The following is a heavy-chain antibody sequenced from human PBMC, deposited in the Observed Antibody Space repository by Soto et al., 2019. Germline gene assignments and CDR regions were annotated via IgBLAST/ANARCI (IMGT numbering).Heavy chain of an antibody. CDR2: IYKSTTT. V-gene: IGHV4-30-4*01. Sequence: PSETLSLTCSVSGDSISTVDYFWAWIRQPPGQALEYIGYIYKSTTTYYNPSFESRVAISLDTSKSQFSINVTSVTAADTAVYFCARGRYCLTGRCFPNWFDSWGQGTLVTVS. CDR1: GDSISTVDYF. CDR3: ARGRYCLTGRCFPNWFDS. D-gene: IGHD2-15*01. J-gene: IGHJ5*01.